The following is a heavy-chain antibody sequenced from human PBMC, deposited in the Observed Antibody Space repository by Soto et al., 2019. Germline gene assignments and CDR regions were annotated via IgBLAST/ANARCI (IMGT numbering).Heavy chain of an antibody. V-gene: IGHV1-69*02. CDR3: ATRSGRDAFDI. CDR1: GGTFSSYT. CDR2: IIPILGIA. Sequence: QVQLVQSGAEVKKPGSSVKVSCKASGGTFSSYTISWVRQAPGQGLEWMGRIIPILGIANYAQKFQGRVTITADKSTSTAYMELSSLRSEDRAVYYCATRSGRDAFDIWGQGTMVTVSS. J-gene: IGHJ3*02. D-gene: IGHD3-10*01.